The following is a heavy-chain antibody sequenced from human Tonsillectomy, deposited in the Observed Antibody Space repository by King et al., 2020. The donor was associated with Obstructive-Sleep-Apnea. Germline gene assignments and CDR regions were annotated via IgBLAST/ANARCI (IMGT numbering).Heavy chain of an antibody. CDR3: ARDSLEVPVXAXVXGX. J-gene: IGHJ4*02. CDR1: GYTFTRSA. Sequence: QLAQSGAAVKKPGASVKVSCKASGYTFTRSAMHWVRQAPGQRLEWMGWINGGNGHTKYAEKFQGRVTISRDTSASTVYMELSRLTPEDTALYYCARDSLEVPVXAXVXGXXGXGTLVTVSS. V-gene: IGHV1-3*01. CDR2: INGGNGHT. D-gene: IGHD1-1*01.